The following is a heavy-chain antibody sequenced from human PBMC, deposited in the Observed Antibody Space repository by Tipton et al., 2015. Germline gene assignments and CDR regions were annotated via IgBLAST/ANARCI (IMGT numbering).Heavy chain of an antibody. CDR1: GGPFSNYA. J-gene: IGHJ5*02. CDR2: IIPVFGTP. Sequence: QLVQSGAEVTKPGSSVKVSCMASGGPFSNYAISWVRQAPEQGLEWIGGIIPVFGTPNHAQGFQGRVTITADKSTNTVYMELSTLSSDDTAVYYCARGQSTHFFDPWGQGTLVTASS. CDR3: ARGQSTHFFDP. D-gene: IGHD4-11*01. V-gene: IGHV1-69*06.